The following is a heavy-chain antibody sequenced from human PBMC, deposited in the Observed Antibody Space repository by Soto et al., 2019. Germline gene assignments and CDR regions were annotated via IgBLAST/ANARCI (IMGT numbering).Heavy chain of an antibody. CDR1: GGSISTYY. CDR3: ARDREHTYGNCFDP. CDR2: IYNRGNT. J-gene: IGHJ5*02. Sequence: SETLSLTCTVSGGSISTYYWSWIRQPPGKGLEWIGYIYNRGNTNYNPSLKSRVTMSLDSSKNQFSLKLSSVTAADTAVYYCARDREHTYGNCFDPWGQGTRVTVSS. D-gene: IGHD5-18*01. V-gene: IGHV4-59*01.